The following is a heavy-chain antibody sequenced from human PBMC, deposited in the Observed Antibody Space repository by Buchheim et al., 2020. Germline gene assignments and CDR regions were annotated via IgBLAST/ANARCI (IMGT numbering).Heavy chain of an antibody. V-gene: IGHV2-5*02. CDR2: IYWDGDK. D-gene: IGHD6-13*01. Sequence: QITLKESGPTLVKPTQTLTLTCTFSGFSLSTSGVGVGWIRQPPGKALEWLALIYWDGDKRYSPSLKSRLTITKDTSKNQVVLTMTNVDPVDTATYYCAHRGYSSSWFASYFDYWGPGTL. CDR1: GFSLSTSGVG. CDR3: AHRGYSSSWFASYFDY. J-gene: IGHJ4*02.